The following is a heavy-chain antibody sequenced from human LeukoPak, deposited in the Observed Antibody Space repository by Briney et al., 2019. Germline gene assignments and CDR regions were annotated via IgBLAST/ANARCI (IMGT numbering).Heavy chain of an antibody. Sequence: TGESLKISCKGSGYSFTSYWIGWVRQMPGKGLEWMGIIYPGDSDTRYSPSFQGQVTISADKSISTAYLQWSSLKASDTAMYYCASAMDYYYYGMDVWGPGTTVTVSS. CDR2: IYPGDSDT. CDR1: GYSFTSYW. V-gene: IGHV5-51*01. J-gene: IGHJ6*02. CDR3: ASAMDYYYYGMDV.